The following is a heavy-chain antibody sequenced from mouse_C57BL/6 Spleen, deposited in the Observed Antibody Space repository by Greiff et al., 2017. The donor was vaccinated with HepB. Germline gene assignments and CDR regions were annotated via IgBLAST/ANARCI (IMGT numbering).Heavy chain of an antibody. CDR3: ARSRYSNYEGYFDY. Sequence: VQLQQPGAELVKPGASVKMSCKASGYTFTSYWITWVKQRPGQGLEWIGDIYPGSGSTNYNEKFKSKATLTVDTSSSTAYMQLSSLTSEDSAVYYCARSRYSNYEGYFDYWGQGTTLTVSS. V-gene: IGHV1-55*01. CDR1: GYTFTSYW. J-gene: IGHJ2*01. CDR2: IYPGSGST. D-gene: IGHD2-5*01.